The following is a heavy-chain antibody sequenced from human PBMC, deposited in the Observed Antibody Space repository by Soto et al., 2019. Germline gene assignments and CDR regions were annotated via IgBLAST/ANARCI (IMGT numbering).Heavy chain of an antibody. Sequence: PGESLKISCKGSGYSFTSYWIGWVRQMPGKGLEWMGIIYPGDSDTRYSPSFQGQVTISADKSISTAYLQWSSLKASDTAMYYCASTCADYDFWSGYWKTDYYYMDVWGKGTTVTVSS. D-gene: IGHD3-3*01. CDR3: ASTCADYDFWSGYWKTDYYYMDV. CDR1: GYSFTSYW. J-gene: IGHJ6*03. CDR2: IYPGDSDT. V-gene: IGHV5-51*01.